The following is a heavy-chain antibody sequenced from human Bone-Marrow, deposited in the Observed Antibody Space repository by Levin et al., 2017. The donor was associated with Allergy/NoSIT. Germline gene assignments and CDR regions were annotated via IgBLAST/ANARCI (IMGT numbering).Heavy chain of an antibody. J-gene: IGHJ6*02. CDR1: GFTFRNYA. V-gene: IGHV3-23*01. CDR2: ISGSGSDK. CDR3: AKDRAGTTPYYGMDV. Sequence: GESLKISCEASGFTFRNYAMSWVRQAPGKGLEWVSDISGSGSDKNYADSVKGRFTISRDNSKNTHYLEMNSLRVEDTAVYYCAKDRAGTTPYYGMDVWGQGTTVTVSS. D-gene: IGHD1-7*01.